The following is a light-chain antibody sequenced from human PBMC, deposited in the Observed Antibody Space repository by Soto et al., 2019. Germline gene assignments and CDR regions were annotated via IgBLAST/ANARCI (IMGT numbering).Light chain of an antibody. CDR1: QSVSTY. Sequence: EIVLTQSPATVSLSPGERATLSCRASQSVSTYLTWYQQKPGQAPRLLIYDASNRATGIPGRFSGSGSGTDFTLTISSLEPEDFAVYYGQQRSNWPLTFGGGTKVEIK. V-gene: IGKV3-11*01. CDR3: QQRSNWPLT. J-gene: IGKJ4*01. CDR2: DAS.